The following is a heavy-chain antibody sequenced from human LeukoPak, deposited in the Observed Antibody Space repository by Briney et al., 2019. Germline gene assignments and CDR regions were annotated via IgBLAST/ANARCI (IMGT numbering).Heavy chain of an antibody. CDR2: IYHSGST. Sequence: SETLSLTCAVSGYSISSGYYWGCIRPPPGKGLEWIGSIYHSGSTYYNPSLKSRVTISVDTSKNQFSLKLSSVTAADTPVYYCPRHSAGKDYYNNMDVWGKRTTVTVSS. V-gene: IGHV4-38-2*01. CDR1: GYSISSGYY. CDR3: PRHSAGKDYYNNMDV. D-gene: IGHD1-26*01. J-gene: IGHJ6*03.